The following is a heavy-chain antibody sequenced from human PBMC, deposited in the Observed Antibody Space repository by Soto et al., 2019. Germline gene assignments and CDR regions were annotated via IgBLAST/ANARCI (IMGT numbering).Heavy chain of an antibody. CDR3: AREGNLYYDILTGYSYLDY. CDR2: IYYSGST. V-gene: IGHV4-31*03. J-gene: IGHJ4*02. CDR1: GGSISSGGYY. D-gene: IGHD3-9*01. Sequence: PSETLSLTCTVSGGSISSGGYYWSWIRQHPGKGLEWIGYIYYSGSTYYNPSLKSRVTISVDTSKNQFSLKLSSVTAADTAVYYCAREGNLYYDILTGYSYLDYWGQGTLVTVSS.